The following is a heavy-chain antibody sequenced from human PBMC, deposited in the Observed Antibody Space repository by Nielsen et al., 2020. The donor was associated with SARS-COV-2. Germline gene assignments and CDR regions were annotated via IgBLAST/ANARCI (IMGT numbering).Heavy chain of an antibody. D-gene: IGHD6-19*01. CDR1: GYTLTELS. V-gene: IGHV1-3*01. Sequence: ASVKVSCKVSGYTLTELSMHWVRQAPGQSLEWMGWINAGNGNTKYSQKFQGRVTITRDTSASTAYMELSSLRSEDTAVYYCARVSSRGWYWYFDLWGRGTLVTVSS. J-gene: IGHJ2*01. CDR3: ARVSSRGWYWYFDL. CDR2: INAGNGNT.